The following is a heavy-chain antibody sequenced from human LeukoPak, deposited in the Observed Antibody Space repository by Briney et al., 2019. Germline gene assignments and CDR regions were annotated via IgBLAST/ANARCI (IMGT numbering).Heavy chain of an antibody. Sequence: SETLSLTCTVSGGSISSYYWSWIRQPPGKGLEWMGYISYSGSTNYNPSLKSRVTISVDTSKNQFSLKLSSVTAADTAVYYCARAESTYYYDSSGYYPFDYWGQGTLVTVSS. V-gene: IGHV4-59*01. CDR3: ARAESTYYYDSSGYYPFDY. D-gene: IGHD3-22*01. J-gene: IGHJ4*02. CDR2: ISYSGST. CDR1: GGSISSYY.